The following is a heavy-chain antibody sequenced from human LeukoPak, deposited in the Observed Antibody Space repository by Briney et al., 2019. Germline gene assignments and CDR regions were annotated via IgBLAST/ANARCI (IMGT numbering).Heavy chain of an antibody. V-gene: IGHV3-33*08. CDR2: IWFDGSNK. Sequence: GGSLRLSCAASGFNFSIYSMNWVRQAPGKGLEWVAVIWFDGSNKYYADSVKGRFTISRDNSKNTLYLQMNSLRAEDTAVYYCVRESTALVKVGATTHFDYWGQGTLVIVSS. D-gene: IGHD1-26*01. CDR3: VRESTALVKVGATTHFDY. CDR1: GFNFSIYS. J-gene: IGHJ4*02.